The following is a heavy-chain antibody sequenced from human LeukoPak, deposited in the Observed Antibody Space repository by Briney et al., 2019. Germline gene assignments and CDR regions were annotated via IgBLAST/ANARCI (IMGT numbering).Heavy chain of an antibody. V-gene: IGHV3-13*01. J-gene: IGHJ4*02. CDR1: GFTVSSYA. Sequence: GGSLRLSCAASGFTVSSYAMHWVRQPIGKGLEWVSALGIAGDTFYPGSVKGRFTISRENARNSLYLQMSSLRAEDTAVYYCATDRGWRTSGYYLYYFEYWGQGTLVTYSS. CDR3: ATDRGWRTSGYYLYYFEY. D-gene: IGHD3-3*01. CDR2: LGIAGDT.